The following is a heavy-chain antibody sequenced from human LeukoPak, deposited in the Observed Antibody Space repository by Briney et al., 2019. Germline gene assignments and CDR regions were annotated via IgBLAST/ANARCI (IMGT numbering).Heavy chain of an antibody. CDR1: ADSLSSGGHY. D-gene: IGHD3-10*01. V-gene: IGHV4-31*03. CDR3: ARGGNRFGGFYFDY. CDR2: IHHSGRS. Sequence: PSETLSLTCTVSADSLSSGGHYWAWIRQFPGKGLESISFIHHSGRSRHNPSLKDRVAISVDTSRKQFALKLSSVTAADTAMYYCARGGNRFGGFYFDYWGQGIQVIVSS. J-gene: IGHJ4*02.